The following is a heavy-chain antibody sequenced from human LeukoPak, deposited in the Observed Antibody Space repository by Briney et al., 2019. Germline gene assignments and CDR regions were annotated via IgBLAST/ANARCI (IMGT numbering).Heavy chain of an antibody. D-gene: IGHD6-19*01. CDR3: ARVGVGTVAGNYFDD. V-gene: IGHV3-30*14. CDR1: GFTFSNYV. J-gene: IGHJ4*02. CDR2: ISYDGSNK. Sequence: GRSLRLSCAASGFTFSNYVMHWVRQVPGKGLEWVAVISYDGSNKYYADSVKGRFTISRHNFENTLYLQMNSLRAEDTAVYYCARVGVGTVAGNYFDDWGQGTLVTVSS.